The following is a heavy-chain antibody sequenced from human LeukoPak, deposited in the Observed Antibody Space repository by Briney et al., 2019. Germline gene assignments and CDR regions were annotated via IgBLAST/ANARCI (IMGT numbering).Heavy chain of an antibody. V-gene: IGHV3-21*01. CDR1: GFTFSSYS. CDR3: ARDEEYGGNSEAFDI. J-gene: IGHJ3*02. Sequence: GGSLRLSCAASGFTFSSYSMNWVRQAPGKGLEWVSSISSSSSYIYYADSVKGRFTISRDNAKNSLYLQMNSLRAEDTAVYYCARDEEYGGNSEAFDIWGRGTMVTVSS. D-gene: IGHD4-23*01. CDR2: ISSSSSYI.